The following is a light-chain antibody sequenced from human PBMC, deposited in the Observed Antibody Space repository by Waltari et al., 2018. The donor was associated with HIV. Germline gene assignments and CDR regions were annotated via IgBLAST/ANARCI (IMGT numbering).Light chain of an antibody. J-gene: IGKJ4*01. Sequence: DIQMTQSPGYMSAFVGDRVTITCRASQGISTWLAWYQQKPGKVPQLLIHGASSLHSGVPSRFNGSGSGTQFSLTISSLQSEDFATYYCQQTNGLPLTFGVGTTV. CDR3: QQTNGLPLT. V-gene: IGKV1-12*01. CDR1: QGISTW. CDR2: GAS.